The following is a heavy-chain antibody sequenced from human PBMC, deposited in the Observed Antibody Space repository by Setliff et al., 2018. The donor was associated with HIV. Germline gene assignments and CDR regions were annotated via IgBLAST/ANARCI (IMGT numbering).Heavy chain of an antibody. Sequence: PRLSCTASGFTFGDYDMSWVRQAPGKGLEWVGSTRSKVYGGTTEYAASVRGRFTISRDDSKSIAFLLMNSLKTEDTAVYYCTTLRGYSFGLASYYYYYMDVWGKGTTVTVSS. CDR3: TTLRGYSFGLASYYYYYMDV. CDR2: TRSKVYGGTT. CDR1: GFTFGDYD. J-gene: IGHJ6*03. V-gene: IGHV3-49*04. D-gene: IGHD5-18*01.